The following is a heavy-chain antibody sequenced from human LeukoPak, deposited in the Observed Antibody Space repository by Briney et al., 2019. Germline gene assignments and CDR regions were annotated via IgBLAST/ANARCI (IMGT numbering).Heavy chain of an antibody. Sequence: GGSLRLSCAASGFTFSSYWMSWVRQAPGKGLEWVAVISYDGSNKYYADSVKGRFTISRDNSKDTLYLQMNSLRAEDTAVYYCARASSSWYYYMDVWGKGTTVTVSS. D-gene: IGHD6-13*01. CDR1: GFTFSSYW. J-gene: IGHJ6*03. CDR3: ARASSSWYYYMDV. CDR2: ISYDGSNK. V-gene: IGHV3-30-3*01.